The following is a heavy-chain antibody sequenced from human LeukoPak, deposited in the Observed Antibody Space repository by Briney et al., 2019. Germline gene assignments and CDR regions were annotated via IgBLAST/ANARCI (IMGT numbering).Heavy chain of an antibody. CDR3: ARSPGVYYDFWSGYRNAFDI. CDR2: ISYDGSNK. J-gene: IGHJ3*02. V-gene: IGHV3-30-3*01. Sequence: PGRSLRLSCAASGFTFSSYAMHWVRQAPGKGLEWVAVISYDGSNKYYADSVKGRFTISRDNSKNTLYLQMNSLRAEGTAVYYCARSPGVYYDFWSGYRNAFDIWGQGTMVTVSS. D-gene: IGHD3-3*01. CDR1: GFTFSSYA.